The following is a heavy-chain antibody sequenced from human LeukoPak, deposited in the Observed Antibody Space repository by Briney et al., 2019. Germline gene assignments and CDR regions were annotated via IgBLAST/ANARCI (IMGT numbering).Heavy chain of an antibody. V-gene: IGHV4-59*01. CDR3: ATGVAADRSLRS. J-gene: IGHJ5*02. CDR2: IYYSGSA. CDR1: GGSSTTYY. D-gene: IGHD6-19*01. Sequence: SETLSLTCTVSGGSSTTYYNWIRQPPGKGLEWIGYIYYSGSANYSPSLMSRVTISLDTSKNHFSLELSSVTAADTAVYYCATGVAADRSLRSWGPGILVTVSS.